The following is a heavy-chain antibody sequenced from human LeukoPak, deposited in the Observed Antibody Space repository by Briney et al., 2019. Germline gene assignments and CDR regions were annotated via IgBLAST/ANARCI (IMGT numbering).Heavy chain of an antibody. Sequence: GGSLTLSCTASGFTVSSNYMSWVRQPPGKGLEWVSVIYSGGSTYYEHSVKGRFTISRDNAKNTLYLQINSLRAEDTAIYYCVRETGTIGYFMDVWGKGTTVTVSS. D-gene: IGHD2-15*01. CDR1: GFTVSSNY. J-gene: IGHJ6*03. V-gene: IGHV3-53*01. CDR2: IYSGGST. CDR3: VRETGTIGYFMDV.